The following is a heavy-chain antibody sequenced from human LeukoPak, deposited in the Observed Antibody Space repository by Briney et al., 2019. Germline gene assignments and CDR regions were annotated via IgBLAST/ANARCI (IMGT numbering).Heavy chain of an antibody. J-gene: IGHJ4*02. CDR2: ISSSGSTI. D-gene: IGHD5-24*01. V-gene: IGHV3-48*03. CDR3: ARSDRDGYKSFDY. Sequence: PGGSLRLSCAASGFTFSSYEMNWVRQAPGKGLEWVSYISSSGSTIYYADSVKGRFTISRDNAKNSMYVQMNSLRAEDTAVYYCARSDRDGYKSFDYWGQGTLVTVSS. CDR1: GFTFSSYE.